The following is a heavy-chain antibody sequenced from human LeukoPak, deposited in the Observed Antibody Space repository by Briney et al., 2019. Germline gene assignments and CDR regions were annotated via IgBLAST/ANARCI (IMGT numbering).Heavy chain of an antibody. J-gene: IGHJ4*02. CDR3: ARGARLWYYYDSSGFPFDY. CDR2: INHSGST. Sequence: PSETLSLTCAVSGGSISSGGYSWSWIRQPPGKGLEWIGYINHSGSTYYNPSLKSRVTISVDRSKNQFSLKLSSVTAADTAVYYCARGARLWYYYDSSGFPFDYWGQGTLVTVSS. V-gene: IGHV4-30-2*01. D-gene: IGHD3-22*01. CDR1: GGSISSGGYS.